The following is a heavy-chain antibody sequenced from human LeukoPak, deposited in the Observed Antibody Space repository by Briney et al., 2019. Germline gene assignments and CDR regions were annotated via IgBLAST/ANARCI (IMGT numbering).Heavy chain of an antibody. CDR2: IKSDGST. D-gene: IGHD3-22*01. Sequence: PGGSLRLSCAASGFTFSSYWMHWVRHAPGKGLVWVSRIKSDGSTNYADSVKGRFTISRDNAKNTVSLQMNSLRAKDTGVYFCARAPSEIGGYYPEYFRHWGQGTLVTVSS. J-gene: IGHJ1*01. V-gene: IGHV3-74*01. CDR1: GFTFSSYW. CDR3: ARAPSEIGGYYPEYFRH.